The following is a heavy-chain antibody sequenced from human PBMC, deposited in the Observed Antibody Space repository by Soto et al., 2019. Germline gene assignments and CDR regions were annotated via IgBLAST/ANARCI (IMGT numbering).Heavy chain of an antibody. J-gene: IGHJ5*02. CDR1: GFALSSYW. V-gene: IGHV3-74*01. D-gene: IGHD1-26*01. CDR3: ARVPVGAYGKFDP. Sequence: EVQLVESGGGLVQPGGSLRLSCAPSGFALSSYWMHWVRQVPGKGLVWVSRINPDGSRVDYADSVRGRFTISRDDAKNTLFLQMNSLRAEDTAVYYCARVPVGAYGKFDPWGQGTLVTVSS. CDR2: INPDGSRV.